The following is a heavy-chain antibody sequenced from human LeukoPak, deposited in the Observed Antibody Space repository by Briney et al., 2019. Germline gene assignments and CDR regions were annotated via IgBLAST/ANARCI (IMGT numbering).Heavy chain of an antibody. J-gene: IGHJ3*02. CDR1: GGSISSSNW. CDR2: IYHSGST. D-gene: IGHD2-2*01. CDR3: ARYCSSTSCYPNDAIDI. V-gene: IGHV4-4*02. Sequence: PSETLSLTCAVSGGSISSSNWWSWVRQPPGKGLEWIGEIYHSGSTNYNPSLKSRVTISVDRSKNQFSLKLSSVTAADTAVYYCARYCSSTSCYPNDAIDIWGQGTMVTVSS.